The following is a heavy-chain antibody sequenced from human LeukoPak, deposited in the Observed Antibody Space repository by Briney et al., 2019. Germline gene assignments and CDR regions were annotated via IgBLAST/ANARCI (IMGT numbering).Heavy chain of an antibody. Sequence: ASVKVSCKASGYTFTGYYMHLVRQAPGQGLEWMGWINPNSGGTNYAQKFQGRVTMTRDTSISTAYMELSRLRSDDTAVYYCTTTVTTFKYYFDYWGQGTLVTVSS. D-gene: IGHD4-17*01. CDR2: INPNSGGT. J-gene: IGHJ4*02. CDR1: GYTFTGYY. V-gene: IGHV1-2*02. CDR3: TTTVTTFKYYFDY.